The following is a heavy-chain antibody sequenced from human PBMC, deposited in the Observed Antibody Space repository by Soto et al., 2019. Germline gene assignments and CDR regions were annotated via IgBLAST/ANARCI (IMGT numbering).Heavy chain of an antibody. V-gene: IGHV3-23*01. CDR2: ISGSGGST. J-gene: IGHJ6*02. CDR1: GFTVSSNY. D-gene: IGHD6-13*01. CDR3: AKDALSYSSSWEHYYYYGMDV. Sequence: PGGSLRLSCAASGFTVSSNYMSWVRQAPGKGLEWVSAISGSGGSTYYADSVKGRFTISRDNSKNTLYLQMNSLRAEDTAVYYCAKDALSYSSSWEHYYYYGMDVWGQGTTVTVSS.